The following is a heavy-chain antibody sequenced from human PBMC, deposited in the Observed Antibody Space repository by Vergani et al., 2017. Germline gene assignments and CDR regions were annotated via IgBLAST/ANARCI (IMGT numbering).Heavy chain of an antibody. Sequence: EVQLLESGGGLVQPGGSLRLSCEASGFSFPGYAMSWVRQAPGKGLEWVSSVSGSSATPYYADSVKGRFIISRDNAKNSLYLQMNSLRAEDTAVYYCARDGGVVPAAPITYYFDYWGQGTLVTVSS. D-gene: IGHD2-2*01. V-gene: IGHV3-23*01. CDR3: ARDGGVVPAAPITYYFDY. CDR2: VSGSSATP. J-gene: IGHJ4*02. CDR1: GFSFPGYA.